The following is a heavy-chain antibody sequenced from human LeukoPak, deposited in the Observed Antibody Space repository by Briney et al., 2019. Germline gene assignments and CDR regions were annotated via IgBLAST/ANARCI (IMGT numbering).Heavy chain of an antibody. V-gene: IGHV4-59*01. CDR3: ARSYYYDSSGYLGY. J-gene: IGHJ4*02. CDR2: IYYSGST. CDR1: GGSISSYY. D-gene: IGHD3-22*01. Sequence: SETLSLTCTVSGGSISSYYWGWIRQPPGKGLEWIGYIYYSGSTNYNPSLKSRVTISVDTSKNQFSLKLSSVTAADTAVYYCARSYYYDSSGYLGYWGQGTLVTVSS.